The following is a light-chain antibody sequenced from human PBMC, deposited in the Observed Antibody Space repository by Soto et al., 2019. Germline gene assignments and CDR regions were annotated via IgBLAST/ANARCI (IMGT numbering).Light chain of an antibody. J-gene: IGKJ4*01. V-gene: IGKV4-1*01. CDR2: WSS. Sequence: DIVMTQSPDSLAVSLGERATINCKSSQSVLYSSNNKNYLAWYQQKPGQPPKLLIYWSSTRESGVPDRFSGSGSGQDFTLTIRRLQAEDVAVYYCQQYYNTPLTFGGGTKVEIK. CDR1: QSVLYSSNNKNY. CDR3: QQYYNTPLT.